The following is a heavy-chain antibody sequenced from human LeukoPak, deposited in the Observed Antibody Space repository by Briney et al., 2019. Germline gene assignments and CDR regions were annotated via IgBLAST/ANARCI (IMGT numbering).Heavy chain of an antibody. V-gene: IGHV4-59*11. J-gene: IGHJ4*02. D-gene: IGHD6-19*01. CDR1: GASISSHY. CDR2: IHYSGST. Sequence: AETLSLTCTVSGASISSHYRSWVRQPPGKGLEWIGYIHYSGSTNYNAALERRVTMSADASKNQSSLKLSSVTAADTAVYYCARGGWSLDYWGQGTLVTVSS. CDR3: ARGGWSLDY.